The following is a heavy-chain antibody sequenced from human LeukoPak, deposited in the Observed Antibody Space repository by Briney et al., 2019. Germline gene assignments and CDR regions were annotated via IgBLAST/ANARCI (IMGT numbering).Heavy chain of an antibody. CDR2: IYDSGST. CDR3: ARDGSGGSGWYMGY. D-gene: IGHD6-19*01. Sequence: SETLSLTCTVSGGSISSHYWSWIRQPPGKGLERIGCIYDSGSTNYDPSLKSRVTISVDTSKNQFSLKLTSVTAADTAVYYCARDGSGGSGWYMGYWGQGTLVTVSS. J-gene: IGHJ4*02. CDR1: GGSISSHY. V-gene: IGHV4-59*11.